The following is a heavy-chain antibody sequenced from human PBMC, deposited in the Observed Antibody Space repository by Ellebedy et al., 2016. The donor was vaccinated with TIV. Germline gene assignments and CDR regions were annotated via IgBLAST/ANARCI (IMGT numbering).Heavy chain of an antibody. J-gene: IGHJ6*02. CDR3: ARGTVVVPAPGHYYYYYGMDV. CDR1: GGSFSGYY. V-gene: IGHV4-34*01. CDR2: INHSGST. D-gene: IGHD2-2*01. Sequence: MPSETLSLTCAVYGGSFSGYYWSWIRQPPGKGLEWIGEINHSGSTNYNPSLKSRVTISVDTSKNQFSLKLSSVTAADTAVYYCARGTVVVPAPGHYYYYYGMDVWGQGTTVTVSS.